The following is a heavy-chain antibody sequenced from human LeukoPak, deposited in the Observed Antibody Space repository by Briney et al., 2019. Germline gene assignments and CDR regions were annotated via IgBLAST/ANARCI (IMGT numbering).Heavy chain of an antibody. V-gene: IGHV3-53*01. CDR2: VYTDGST. CDR1: GFTASNNY. J-gene: IGHJ4*02. CDR3: AREPGSSGWYGYFDY. D-gene: IGHD6-19*01. Sequence: PGGSLRLSCAASGFTASNNYMSWVRQAPGKGLEWVSVVYTDGSTYYADSVKGRFTISSDTSKNTLYLQMNSLRAEDTAMYFCAREPGSSGWYGYFDYWGQGTLVTVSS.